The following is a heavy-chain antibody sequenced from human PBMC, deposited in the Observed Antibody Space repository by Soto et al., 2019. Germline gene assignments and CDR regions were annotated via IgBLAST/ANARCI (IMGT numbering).Heavy chain of an antibody. D-gene: IGHD2-21*02. CDR1: GYHFPSSY. V-gene: IGHV1-46*01. CDR3: ARDLPTANY. J-gene: IGHJ4*02. CDR2: INPNGGST. Sequence: QVQLVQSGAEVKKPGASVQLSCKASGYHFPSSYVHWVRLAPGQGLEWVAIINPNGGSTNYAQEFQGRVTVTRDTSTSTVFMELSSLHSDDTAVYYCARDLPTANYWGQGTLVTVSS.